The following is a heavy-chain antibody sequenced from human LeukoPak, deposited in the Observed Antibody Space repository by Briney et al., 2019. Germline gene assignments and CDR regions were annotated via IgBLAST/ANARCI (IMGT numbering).Heavy chain of an antibody. V-gene: IGHV4-59*08. D-gene: IGHD3-22*01. CDR2: IYYSGGT. Sequence: SETLSLTCTVSGGSISSDYWSWIRQPPRKGLEWIGYIYYSGGTNYNPSLKSRVTISVDTSKNQLSLKLSSVTAADTAVYYCARVYDSSESAFDIWGQGTMVTVSS. CDR1: GGSISSDY. CDR3: ARVYDSSESAFDI. J-gene: IGHJ3*02.